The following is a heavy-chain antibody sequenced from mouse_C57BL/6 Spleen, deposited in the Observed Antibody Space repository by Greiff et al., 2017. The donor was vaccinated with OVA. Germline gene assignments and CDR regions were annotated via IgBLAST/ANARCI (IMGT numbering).Heavy chain of an antibody. CDR3: AREGWYYFDY. D-gene: IGHD1-1*02. CDR2: ISYDGSN. CDR1: GYSITSGYY. V-gene: IGHV3-6*01. Sequence: DVKLQESGPGLVKPSQSLSLTCSVTGYSITSGYYWNWIRQFPGNKLEWMGYISYDGSNNYNPSLKNRISITRDTSKNQFFLKLNSVTTEDTATYYCAREGWYYFDYWGQGTTLTVSS. J-gene: IGHJ2*01.